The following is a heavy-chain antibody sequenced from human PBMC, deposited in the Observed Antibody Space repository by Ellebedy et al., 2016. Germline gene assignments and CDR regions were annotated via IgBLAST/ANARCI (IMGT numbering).Heavy chain of an antibody. Sequence: ASVKVSCKASGYTFSGKPMNWVRQAPGQGLEWMGWINTNTGNPTYAQGFTGRFVFSLDTSVSTAYLQISSLKAEDTAVYYCARDGELRPAYDYMDVWGKGTTVIVSS. D-gene: IGHD4-17*01. CDR1: GYTFSGKP. CDR3: ARDGELRPAYDYMDV. CDR2: INTNTGNP. V-gene: IGHV7-4-1*02. J-gene: IGHJ6*03.